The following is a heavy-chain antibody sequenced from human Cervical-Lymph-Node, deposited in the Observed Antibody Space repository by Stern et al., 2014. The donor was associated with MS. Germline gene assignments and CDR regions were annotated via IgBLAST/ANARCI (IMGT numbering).Heavy chain of an antibody. CDR3: ARDRRQVGPSYYYGMDV. CDR1: GDSFSDYA. J-gene: IGHJ6*02. V-gene: IGHV1-69*06. CDR2: IIPFFRTP. D-gene: IGHD3-10*01. Sequence: EQLLESGAEVKKPGSSVQVSCKASGDSFSDYAISWVRQAPGQGLEWLGVIIPFFRTPNYAQSLQGRFTITADIATSTAFMELSSLRSDDTAVYYCARDRRQVGPSYYYGMDVWGQGTTVIVSS.